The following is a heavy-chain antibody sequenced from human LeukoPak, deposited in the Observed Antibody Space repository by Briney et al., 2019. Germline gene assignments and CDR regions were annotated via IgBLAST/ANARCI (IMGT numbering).Heavy chain of an antibody. Sequence: PSETLSLTCTVSGATISSYYWSWIRQPPGKGLEWIGLVYYSGSTNYNPSLKSRVTMSVDTSKNQFSLKLSSVTAADTAVCYCAKYSTAIAAYDFWGQGTLVTVSS. CDR1: GATISSYY. CDR3: AKYSTAIAAYDF. D-gene: IGHD1-1*01. CDR2: VYYSGST. V-gene: IGHV4-59*08. J-gene: IGHJ4*02.